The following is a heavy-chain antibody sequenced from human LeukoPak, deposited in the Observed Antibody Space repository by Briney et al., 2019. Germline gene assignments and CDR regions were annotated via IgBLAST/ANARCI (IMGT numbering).Heavy chain of an antibody. V-gene: IGHV3-33*01. J-gene: IGHJ6*02. Sequence: GGSLRLSCAASGFTFSSYGMHWVRQAPGKGLEWVAVIWYDGSNKYYADSVKGRFTISRDNSKNTLYLQMNSLRAEDTAVYYCARVQSAYYYYYGMDVWGRGTTVTVSS. CDR2: IWYDGSNK. CDR1: GFTFSSYG. CDR3: ARVQSAYYYYYGMDV.